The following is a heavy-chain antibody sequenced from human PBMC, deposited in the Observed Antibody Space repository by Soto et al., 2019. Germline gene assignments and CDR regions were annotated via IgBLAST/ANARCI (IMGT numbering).Heavy chain of an antibody. J-gene: IGHJ3*02. Sequence: PGGSLRLSCAASGFPLSSYWMTWVRQAPGKGLEWVANIKQDESEKNYVDSVKGRFTISRDNAKNSLYLQMNSLRAEDTAIYYCARVAWRLASDIWGQGTMVTVSS. CDR2: IKQDESEK. CDR3: ARVAWRLASDI. CDR1: GFPLSSYW. V-gene: IGHV3-7*04. D-gene: IGHD3-3*01.